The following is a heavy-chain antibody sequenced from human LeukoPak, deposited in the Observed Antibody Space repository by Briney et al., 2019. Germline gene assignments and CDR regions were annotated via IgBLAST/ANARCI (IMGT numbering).Heavy chain of an antibody. CDR3: ASYPSYSSSWYYFDY. Sequence: GASVKVSCKASGYTFTSYGISWVRQAPGQGLEWMGWISAYNGNTNYAQKLQGRVTMTTDTSASTAYMELRSLRSDDTAVYYCASYPSYSSSWYYFDYWGQGTLVTVSS. CDR2: ISAYNGNT. J-gene: IGHJ4*02. D-gene: IGHD6-13*01. V-gene: IGHV1-18*01. CDR1: GYTFTSYG.